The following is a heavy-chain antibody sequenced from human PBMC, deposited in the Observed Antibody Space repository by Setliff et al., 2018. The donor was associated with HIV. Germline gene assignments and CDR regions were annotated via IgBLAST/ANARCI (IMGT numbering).Heavy chain of an antibody. J-gene: IGHJ4*02. CDR3: ARVQRGIYYYDSSGYLQAYYFDY. D-gene: IGHD3-22*01. CDR1: GFTFSSSW. V-gene: IGHV3-74*01. CDR2: INTDGSNT. Sequence: GGSLRLSCAASGFTFSSSWMHWVRQALGKGLVWVSRINTDGSNTNYADSVKGRFTISRDNAKNSLYLQMNSLRAEDTAVYYCARVQRGIYYYDSSGYLQAYYFDYWGQGTLVTVSS.